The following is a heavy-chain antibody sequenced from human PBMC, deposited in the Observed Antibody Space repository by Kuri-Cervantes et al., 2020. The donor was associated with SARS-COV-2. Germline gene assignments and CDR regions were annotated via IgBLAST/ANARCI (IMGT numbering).Heavy chain of an antibody. D-gene: IGHD3-10*01. CDR1: GYTSSDYY. Sequence: ASVKVSRKASGYTSSDYYIYWVRQAPGQELEWMGWINPNSGGTNYEQKFQGWVTMTRDTSINTAYMELSRLRSDDMAVYYCARGMVRGIIQYYYYPMDVWGQGTTVTVSS. J-gene: IGHJ6*02. V-gene: IGHV1-2*04. CDR3: ARGMVRGIIQYYYYPMDV. CDR2: INPNSGGT.